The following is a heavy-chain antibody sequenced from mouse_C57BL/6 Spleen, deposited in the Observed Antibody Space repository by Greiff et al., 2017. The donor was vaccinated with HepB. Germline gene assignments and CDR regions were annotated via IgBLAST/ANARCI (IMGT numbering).Heavy chain of an antibody. CDR3: ARVEGIDGYGDDFDY. J-gene: IGHJ2*01. D-gene: IGHD2-2*01. CDR2: IDPSDSET. Sequence: QVQLQQPGAELVRPGSSVKLSCKASGYTFTSYWMHWVKQRPIQGLEWIGNIDPSDSETHYNQKFKDKATLTVDKSSSTAYMQLSSLTSEDSAVYYGARVEGIDGYGDDFDYWGQGTTLTVSS. V-gene: IGHV1-52*01. CDR1: GYTFTSYW.